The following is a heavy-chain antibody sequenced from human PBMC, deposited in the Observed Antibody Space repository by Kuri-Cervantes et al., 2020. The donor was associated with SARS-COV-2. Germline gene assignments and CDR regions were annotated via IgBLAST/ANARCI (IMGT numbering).Heavy chain of an antibody. J-gene: IGHJ4*02. D-gene: IGHD1-26*01. CDR1: GGTFSSYA. CDR3: ARDREGVGATPSFDY. Sequence: GGSLRLSCRASGGTFSSYAISWVRQAPGQGLEWMGGIIPIFGTANYAQKFQGRVTITADESTSTAYMELSSLRSEDTAVYYCARDREGVGATPSFDYWGQGTLVTVSS. V-gene: IGHV1-69*01. CDR2: IIPIFGTA.